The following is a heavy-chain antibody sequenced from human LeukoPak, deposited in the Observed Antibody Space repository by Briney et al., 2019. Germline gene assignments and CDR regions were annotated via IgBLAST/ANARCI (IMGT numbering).Heavy chain of an antibody. CDR2: IYSSGST. J-gene: IGHJ4*02. V-gene: IGHV4-59*08. D-gene: IGHD1-26*01. CDR3: ARHRSDGTYPLDY. CDR1: AGSISNYY. Sequence: SQTLSLACTVSAGSISNYYWSWVRQPPGEGLEWIEHIYSSGSTTYTPSLKSRVTMSVDTSKNQFSLKLTSVTAADTAVYYCARHRSDGTYPLDYWGQGALVTVSS.